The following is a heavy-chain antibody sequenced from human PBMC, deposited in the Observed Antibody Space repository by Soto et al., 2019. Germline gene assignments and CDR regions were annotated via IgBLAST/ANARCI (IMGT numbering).Heavy chain of an antibody. V-gene: IGHV3-33*01. Sequence: GGSLRLSCAASGFTFSSYGMHWVRQAPGKGLEWVAVIWYDGSNKYYADSVKGRFTISRDNSKNTLYLQMNSLRAEDTAVYYCARDYYDSSGYYLVEPSGMDVWGQGTTVPVSS. CDR1: GFTFSSYG. D-gene: IGHD3-22*01. J-gene: IGHJ6*02. CDR3: ARDYYDSSGYYLVEPSGMDV. CDR2: IWYDGSNK.